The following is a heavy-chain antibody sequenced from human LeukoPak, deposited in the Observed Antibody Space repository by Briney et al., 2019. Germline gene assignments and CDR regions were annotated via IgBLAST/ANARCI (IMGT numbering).Heavy chain of an antibody. CDR2: IYHSGST. J-gene: IGHJ2*01. CDR1: GGSISSGGYS. D-gene: IGHD5-24*01. Sequence: SETLSLTCAVSGGSISSGGYSWSWIRQPPGKGLEWIGYIYHSGSTYYNPSLKSRVTISVDRSKNQFSLKLSSVTAADTAVYYCARKSRDGYNNWYFDLWGRGTLDTVSS. CDR3: ARKSRDGYNNWYFDL. V-gene: IGHV4-30-2*01.